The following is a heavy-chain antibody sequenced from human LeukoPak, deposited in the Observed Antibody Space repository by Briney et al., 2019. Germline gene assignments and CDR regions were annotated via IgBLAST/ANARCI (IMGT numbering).Heavy chain of an antibody. V-gene: IGHV3-23*01. Sequence: GLEWVSTSSGSGGSKYYAVSVKGRFTISRDNSKNTLYLQMNSLRAEDTAVYYCAKGSGLTGTFFDYWGQGTLVTVSS. D-gene: IGHD7-27*01. CDR2: SSGSGGSK. J-gene: IGHJ4*02. CDR3: AKGSGLTGTFFDY.